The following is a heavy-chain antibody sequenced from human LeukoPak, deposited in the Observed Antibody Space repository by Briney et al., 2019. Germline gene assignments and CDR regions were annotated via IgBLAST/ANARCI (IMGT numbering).Heavy chain of an antibody. J-gene: IGHJ4*02. CDR1: GFTFSSYA. Sequence: GGSLRLSCAASGFTFSSYAMHWVRQAPGKGLEYVSAISSNGGSTYYANSVKGRFTISRDNSKNTLYLQMNSLRAEDTAVYYCAKDRVGTFDYWGQGTLVTVSS. V-gene: IGHV3-64*01. CDR3: AKDRVGTFDY. D-gene: IGHD1-26*01. CDR2: ISSNGGST.